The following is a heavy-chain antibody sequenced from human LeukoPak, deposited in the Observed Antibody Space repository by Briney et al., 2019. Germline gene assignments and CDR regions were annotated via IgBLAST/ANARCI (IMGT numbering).Heavy chain of an antibody. V-gene: IGHV4-4*02. CDR1: GDSIRSSNW. Sequence: SGTLSLTCDVSGDSIRSSNWWSWVRQPPGKGLEWIGEIYHSGSTNYNPSLKSRVTISVDKPKNQLSLKVISVTAADTAVYYCARDRWRGSGSHSPYHMDVWGKGTTVTVSS. J-gene: IGHJ6*03. CDR3: ARDRWRGSGSHSPYHMDV. D-gene: IGHD3-10*01. CDR2: IYHSGST.